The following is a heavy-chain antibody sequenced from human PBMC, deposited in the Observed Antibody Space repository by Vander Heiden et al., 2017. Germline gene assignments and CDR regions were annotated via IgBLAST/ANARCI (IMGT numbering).Heavy chain of an antibody. D-gene: IGHD1-26*01. CDR2: ISAYNGYT. V-gene: IGHV1-18*01. CDR1: GYTFTTYA. J-gene: IGHJ4*02. CDR3: ARSPVGAPDY. Sequence: QVQLVQSGPEVKKPGASVTVSCKASGYTFTTYAVTWVRLAPGQGLEWMGWISAYNGYTHYAQNFQGRVTMTTDTSTSTASMELGSLRSDDTAVYFCARSPVGAPDYWGQGTLVTVSS.